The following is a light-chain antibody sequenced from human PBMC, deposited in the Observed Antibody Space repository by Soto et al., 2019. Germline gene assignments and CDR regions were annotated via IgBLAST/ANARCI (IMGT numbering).Light chain of an antibody. CDR1: QSINNRY. Sequence: EIVLTQSPGTLSLSPGERATLSCRASQSINNRYLAWYQQKPGQAPRLLIYGASSRATGIPDRFIGSGSGTDGTITISRLEPEDFAVYYCQQFGSSPGFTFGPGTKVDIK. CDR3: QQFGSSPGFT. CDR2: GAS. J-gene: IGKJ3*01. V-gene: IGKV3-20*01.